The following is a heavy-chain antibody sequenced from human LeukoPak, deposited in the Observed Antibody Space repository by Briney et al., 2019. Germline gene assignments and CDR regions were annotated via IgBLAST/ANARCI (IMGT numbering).Heavy chain of an antibody. V-gene: IGHV4-39*01. J-gene: IGHJ4*02. CDR1: GGSISSTSHY. D-gene: IGHD6-13*01. CDR3: ARRRDSSSWYEEDY. Sequence: PSETLSLTCTVSGGSISSTSHYWGWIRQPPGKGLEWIGSIYYGGTTYYNPSLKSRVTISVDTSKNQFSLKLSSVTAADTAVYYCARRRDSSSWYEEDYWGQGTLVTVSS. CDR2: IYYGGTT.